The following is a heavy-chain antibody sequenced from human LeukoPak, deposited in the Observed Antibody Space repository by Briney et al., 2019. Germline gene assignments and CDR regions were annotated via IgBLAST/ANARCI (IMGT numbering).Heavy chain of an antibody. V-gene: IGHV1-69*04. CDR2: IIPIFGIA. Sequence: SVKVSCKASGGTFSSYAISWVRQAPGQGLEWMGRIIPIFGIANYAQKFQGRVTITADKSTSTAYMELSSLRSEDTAVYYCASRDSYNLGEDYWGQGTLVTVSS. J-gene: IGHJ4*02. CDR1: GGTFSSYA. CDR3: ASRDSYNLGEDY. D-gene: IGHD5-24*01.